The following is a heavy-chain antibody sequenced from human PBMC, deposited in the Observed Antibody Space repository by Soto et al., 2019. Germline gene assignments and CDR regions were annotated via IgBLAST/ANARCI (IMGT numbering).Heavy chain of an antibody. Sequence: QVQLQESGPGLVKPSQTLSLTCTVSGGSISSGGYYWSWIRQHPGKGLEWIGYIYYSGSTYYNPSLKSRVPRAVETSKNQFARKMRSVTAADTAVYYCAGENYDILTARRGWVDPWGQGTLVTVSS. CDR2: IYYSGST. CDR3: AGENYDILTARRGWVDP. V-gene: IGHV4-31*03. J-gene: IGHJ5*02. D-gene: IGHD3-9*01. CDR1: GGSISSGGYY.